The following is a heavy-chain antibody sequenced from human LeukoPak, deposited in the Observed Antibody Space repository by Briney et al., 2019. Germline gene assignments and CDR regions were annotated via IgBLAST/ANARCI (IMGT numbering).Heavy chain of an antibody. CDR1: GFTFSSYG. V-gene: IGHV3-30*02. J-gene: IGHJ4*02. Sequence: PGGSLRLSCAASGFTFSSYGMHWVRQGSGKGLEWVAFIRSDGSKKYYADSVKGRFTISRDNAKNSLYLQMNSLRAEDTAVYYCARGPSGYHNTGGQGTLVTVSS. D-gene: IGHD5-12*01. CDR2: IRSDGSKK. CDR3: ARGPSGYHNT.